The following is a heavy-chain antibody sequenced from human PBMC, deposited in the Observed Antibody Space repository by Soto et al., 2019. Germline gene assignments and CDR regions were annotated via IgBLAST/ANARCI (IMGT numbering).Heavy chain of an antibody. Sequence: EVQLVESGGGLVKPGGSLRLSCAASGVTFSKASMNWVRQAPGQGLEWVGRIKSKTDGGTTDYAAPVKGRFTVSREDTKNTLYLQMNRLKTENTAMYYCIVTTTVTVYYGMDVWGQGTTVTVSS. D-gene: IGHD4-17*01. CDR2: IKSKTDGGTT. CDR3: IVTTTVTVYYGMDV. CDR1: GVTFSKAS. J-gene: IGHJ6*02. V-gene: IGHV3-15*01.